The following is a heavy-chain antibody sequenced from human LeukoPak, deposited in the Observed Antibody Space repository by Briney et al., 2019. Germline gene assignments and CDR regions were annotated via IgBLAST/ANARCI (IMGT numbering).Heavy chain of an antibody. D-gene: IGHD2-2*01. CDR1: GFTFSSYT. CDR3: ARDPLGYCSSTSCYAGGY. J-gene: IGHJ4*02. V-gene: IGHV3-30-3*01. Sequence: PGRSLRLSCAASGFTFSSYTMDWVRQAPGKGLEWVARISYAGSNNYYADSVKGRFTISSDNPKNTLYLQMNSLRAEDTAVYYCARDPLGYCSSTSCYAGGYWGQGTLVTVSS. CDR2: ISYAGSNN.